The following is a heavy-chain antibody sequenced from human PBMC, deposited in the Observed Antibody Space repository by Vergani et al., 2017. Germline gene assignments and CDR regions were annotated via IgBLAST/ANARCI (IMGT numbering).Heavy chain of an antibody. CDR3: ARAKELVDYYFDY. J-gene: IGHJ4*02. CDR2: IKQDGSEK. Sequence: EVQLVESGGGLVQPGGSLRLSCAASGFTFSSYWMSWVRQAPGKGLEWVANIKQDGSEKYYVDSVKGRFTSSRDNAKNSLYLQMNSLRAEDTAVYYCARAKELVDYYFDYWGQGTLVTVSS. V-gene: IGHV3-7*03. D-gene: IGHD1-7*01. CDR1: GFTFSSYW.